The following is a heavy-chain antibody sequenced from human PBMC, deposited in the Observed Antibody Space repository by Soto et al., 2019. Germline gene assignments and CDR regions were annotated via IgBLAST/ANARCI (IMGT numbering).Heavy chain of an antibody. J-gene: IGHJ5*02. Sequence: QVQLQESGPGLVKPSQTLSLTCTVSGGSISSGGYYWSWIRQHPGKGLEWIGYIYHSGTTYYNPSLKSRVTIPVNTXXNQFSLKLTSVTAADTAVYYCARVRGHQLLGWFDPWGQGTLVTVSS. CDR1: GGSISSGGYY. D-gene: IGHD2-2*01. CDR2: IYHSGTT. V-gene: IGHV4-31*03. CDR3: ARVRGHQLLGWFDP.